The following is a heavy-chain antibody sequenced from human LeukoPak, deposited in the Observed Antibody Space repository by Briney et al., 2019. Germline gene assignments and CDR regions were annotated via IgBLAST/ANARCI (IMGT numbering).Heavy chain of an antibody. CDR1: GFTFSDYY. D-gene: IGHD2-15*01. J-gene: IGHJ4*02. V-gene: IGHV3-11*06. Sequence: GGSLRLSCAASGFTFSDYYMSWIRQAPGKGLEWVSYISSSSSYTNCADSVKGRFTISRDNAKNSLYLQMNSLRAEDTAVYYCARYCSGGSCSLDYWGQGTLVTVSS. CDR2: ISSSSSYT. CDR3: ARYCSGGSCSLDY.